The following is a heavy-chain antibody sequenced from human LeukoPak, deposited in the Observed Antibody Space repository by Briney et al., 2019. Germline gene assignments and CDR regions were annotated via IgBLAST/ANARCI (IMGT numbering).Heavy chain of an antibody. J-gene: IGHJ5*01. V-gene: IGHV4-61*02. D-gene: IGHD3-22*01. CDR2: IYTSGST. CDR3: ARGLDWFDS. Sequence: SETLSLTCTVSGGSISSGRYYWSWIRQPAGKGLEWIGRIYTSGSTNYNPSLKSRLIISVDTSKKQFSLKLRSVTAADTAVYYCARGLDWFDSWGQGTLVTVSS. CDR1: GGSISSGRYY.